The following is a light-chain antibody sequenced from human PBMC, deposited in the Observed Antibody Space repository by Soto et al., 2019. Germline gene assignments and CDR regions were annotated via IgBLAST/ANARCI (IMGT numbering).Light chain of an antibody. CDR2: DAS. CDR3: QQYYQWPSYT. Sequence: EIVMTQSPATLSVSPGDRATLSCRASQSVGSNIAWYQQKPGQSPRLLVYDASTRATAIPARFSGSGSGTEFTLTINTLQPEDFAVYYCQQYYQWPSYTFGQGTKVDIK. J-gene: IGKJ2*01. CDR1: QSVGSN. V-gene: IGKV3-15*01.